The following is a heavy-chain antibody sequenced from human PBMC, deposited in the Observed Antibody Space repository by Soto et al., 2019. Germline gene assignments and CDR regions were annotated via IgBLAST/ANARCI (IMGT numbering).Heavy chain of an antibody. CDR1: GDSMSSSDYY. CDR2: IYYSGST. CDR3: ARRTVNIRTFYSGLKTHCFDY. J-gene: IGHJ4*02. Sequence: QLQLHESGPGLVKPSETLSLTCAVSGDSMSSSDYYWGWIRQPPGKGLEWIGSIYYSGSTYYNPSPQSRAAISVDPSKNQFSLKLKSVTAADTAIYYCARRTVNIRTFYSGLKTHCFDYWGQGAPVTVSS. V-gene: IGHV4-39*01. D-gene: IGHD6-19*01.